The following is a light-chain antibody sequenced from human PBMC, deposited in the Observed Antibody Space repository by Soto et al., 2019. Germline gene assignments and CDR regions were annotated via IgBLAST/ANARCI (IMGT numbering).Light chain of an antibody. V-gene: IGLV2-14*03. CDR3: RSYTDNSAVA. CDR2: GVS. CDR1: SSDVGGYDY. J-gene: IGLJ2*01. Sequence: QSALTQPASVSGSPGQSITISCTGTSSDVGGYDYVSWYQQHPGKAPKLRSYGVSNRPSGVSNRFSGSKSGNTASLTISGLQAEDEADYYCRSYTDNSAVAFGGGTKLTVL.